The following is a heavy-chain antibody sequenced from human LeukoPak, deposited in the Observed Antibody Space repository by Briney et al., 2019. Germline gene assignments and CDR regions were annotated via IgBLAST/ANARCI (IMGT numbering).Heavy chain of an antibody. V-gene: IGHV4-39*01. J-gene: IGHJ4*02. Sequence: SETLSLTCSVSGGSIHSSSYYWGWIRQPPGKGLEWIGSIFYSGTTYYNPSLKSRVTVSVDTSKNQFSLKLNSVTAADTAVYYCANHFGDYARGFYFDYWGQGSLVTVSS. D-gene: IGHD4-17*01. CDR2: IFYSGTT. CDR3: ANHFGDYARGFYFDY. CDR1: GGSIHSSSYY.